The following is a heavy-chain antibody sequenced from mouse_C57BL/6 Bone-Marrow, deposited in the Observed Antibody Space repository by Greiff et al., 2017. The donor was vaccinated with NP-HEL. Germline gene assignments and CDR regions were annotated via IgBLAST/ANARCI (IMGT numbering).Heavy chain of an antibody. CDR1: GYAFSSYW. V-gene: IGHV1-80*01. CDR2: IYPGDGDT. D-gene: IGHD2-4*01. J-gene: IGHJ4*01. Sequence: QVQLQQSGAELVKPGASVKISCKASGYAFSSYWMNWVKQRPGKGLEWIGQIYPGDGDTNYNGKFKGKATLTADKSSSTAYMQRSSLTSEDSAVYFCARRGIYYDYDDYAMGYWGQGTSVTGSS. CDR3: ARRGIYYDYDDYAMGY.